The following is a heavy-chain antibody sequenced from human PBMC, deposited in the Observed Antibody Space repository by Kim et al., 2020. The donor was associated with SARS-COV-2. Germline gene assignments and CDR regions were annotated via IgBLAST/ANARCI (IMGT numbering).Heavy chain of an antibody. CDR1: GFTFSSYG. Sequence: GGSLRLSCAASGFTFSSYGMHWVRQAPGKGLEWVAVISYDGSNKYYADSVKGRFTISRDNSKNTLYLQMNSLRAEDTAVYYCAKGGSGYSGYDPFFDYWGQGTLVTVSS. CDR2: ISYDGSNK. CDR3: AKGGSGYSGYDPFFDY. V-gene: IGHV3-30*18. D-gene: IGHD5-12*01. J-gene: IGHJ4*02.